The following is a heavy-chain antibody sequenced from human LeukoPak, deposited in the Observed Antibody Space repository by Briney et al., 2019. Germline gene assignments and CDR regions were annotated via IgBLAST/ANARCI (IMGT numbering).Heavy chain of an antibody. V-gene: IGHV1-18*01. CDR1: GYTFTSYG. CDR2: ISAYHGNT. J-gene: IGHJ4*02. Sequence: GASVQVSCKASGYTFTSYGISWVGQAPGQGLEWMGWISAYHGNTNYAQKLQGRVTMTTDTSTSTAYMELRSLRSDDTAVYYCARDQYGDGYPSGYFDYWGQGTLVTVSS. CDR3: ARDQYGDGYPSGYFDY. D-gene: IGHD5-24*01.